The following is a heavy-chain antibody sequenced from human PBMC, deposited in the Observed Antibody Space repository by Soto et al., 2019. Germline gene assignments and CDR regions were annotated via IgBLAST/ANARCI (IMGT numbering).Heavy chain of an antibody. D-gene: IGHD3-22*01. CDR2: ISYDGSNK. V-gene: IGHV3-30*03. Sequence: GGSLRLSCAASGFTFSSYGMHWVRQAPGKGLEWVAVISYDGSNKYYADSVKGRFTISRDNSKNTLYLQMNSLRAEDTAVYYCATGRTNYYDSSGYFDCWGQGTLVTVSS. CDR1: GFTFSSYG. J-gene: IGHJ4*02. CDR3: ATGRTNYYDSSGYFDC.